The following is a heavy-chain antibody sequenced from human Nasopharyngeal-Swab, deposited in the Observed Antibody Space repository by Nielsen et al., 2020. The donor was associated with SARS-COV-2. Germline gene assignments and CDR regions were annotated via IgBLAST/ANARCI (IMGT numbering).Heavy chain of an antibody. J-gene: IGHJ6*02. CDR2: ISGSGGST. D-gene: IGHD6-25*01. Sequence: GESLKISCAASGFTFSSYAMSWVRQAPGKGLEWVSAISGSGGSTYYADSVKGRFTISRDNSKNTLYLQMNSLRAEETAVYYCARQRLATGHLTYYYYYYGMDVWGQGTTVTVSS. CDR1: GFTFSSYA. CDR3: ARQRLATGHLTYYYYYYGMDV. V-gene: IGHV3-23*01.